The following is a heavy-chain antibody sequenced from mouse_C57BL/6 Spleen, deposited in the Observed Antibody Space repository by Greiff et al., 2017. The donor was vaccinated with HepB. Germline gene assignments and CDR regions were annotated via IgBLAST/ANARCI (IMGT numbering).Heavy chain of an antibody. D-gene: IGHD1-3*01. CDR3: ASSPTLTGYYYAMDY. J-gene: IGHJ4*01. Sequence: VQLQQSGAELVKPGALVKLSCTASGFNIKDYYMHWVKQRTEQGLEWIGRIDPEDGETKYAPKFQGKATITADTSSNTAYLQLSSLTSEDTAVYYCASSPTLTGYYYAMDYWGQGTSVTVSS. CDR1: GFNIKDYY. V-gene: IGHV14-2*01. CDR2: IDPEDGET.